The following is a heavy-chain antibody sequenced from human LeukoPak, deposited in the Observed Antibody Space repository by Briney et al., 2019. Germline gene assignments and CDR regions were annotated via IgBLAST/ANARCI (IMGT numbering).Heavy chain of an antibody. CDR3: ARAEALKFRDFDY. V-gene: IGHV3-21*01. J-gene: IGHJ4*02. CDR2: ITSSGSYI. CDR1: GFTFSNYS. Sequence: GGSLRLSCAASGFTFSNYSMNWVHQAPGKGLEWVSSITSSGSYIYYADSVKGRFTISRDNARNSLYLQMNSLRAEDTAIYYCARAEALKFRDFDYWGQGTLVTVSS.